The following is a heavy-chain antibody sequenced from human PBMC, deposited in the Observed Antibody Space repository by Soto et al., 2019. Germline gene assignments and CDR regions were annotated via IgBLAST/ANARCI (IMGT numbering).Heavy chain of an antibody. V-gene: IGHV3-23*01. Sequence: EVQLLESGGGLVQPGGFLRLSCGASGFTFSSYAMWWVRQAPGKGLECVSAISGGGETTYYADSVKGRFTISRDNSKNTLYLQMNSLRAEDTAVYYCAFNSGSGSYYFDYWGQGTLVTVSS. CDR1: GFTFSSYA. CDR3: AFNSGSGSYYFDY. CDR2: ISGGGETT. D-gene: IGHD3-10*01. J-gene: IGHJ4*02.